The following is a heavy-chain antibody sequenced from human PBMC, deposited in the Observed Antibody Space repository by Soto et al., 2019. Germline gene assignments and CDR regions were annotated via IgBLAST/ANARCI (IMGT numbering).Heavy chain of an antibody. V-gene: IGHV4-61*01. CDR2: IYYSGST. Sequence: PSETLSLTCTVSGGSVSSWSYYWSWIRQPPGKGLEWIGYIYYSGSTNYNPSLKSRVTISVDTSKNQFSLKLSSVTAADTVVYYCAREQVGARRFLMDVWGQGTTVTVSS. D-gene: IGHD6-6*01. CDR1: GGSVSSWSYY. CDR3: AREQVGARRFLMDV. J-gene: IGHJ6*02.